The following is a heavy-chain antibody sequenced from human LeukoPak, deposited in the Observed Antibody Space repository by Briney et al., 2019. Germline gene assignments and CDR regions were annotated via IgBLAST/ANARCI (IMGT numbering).Heavy chain of an antibody. J-gene: IGHJ4*02. V-gene: IGHV1-18*01. CDR2: ISAYNGNT. CDR3: SREGPTGEFLGDY. D-gene: IGHD1-1*01. CDR1: GYTFTSQG. Sequence: ASVKVSCKASGYTFTSQGISWVRQAPGQGLEWMGWISAYNGNTNYAQKFQGRVTMTTDTSTNTVYMELRSLRSDDTAVYYCSREGPTGEFLGDYWGRGTLVTVSS.